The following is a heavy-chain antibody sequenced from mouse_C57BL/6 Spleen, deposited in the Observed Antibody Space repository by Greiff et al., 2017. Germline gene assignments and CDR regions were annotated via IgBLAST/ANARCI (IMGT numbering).Heavy chain of an antibody. J-gene: IGHJ1*03. D-gene: IGHD2-4*01. CDR3: AKNDDYAYWYFDV. Sequence: VQLQQSGPGLVQPSQSLSITRTVSGFSLTSYGVHWVRQSPGKGLEWLGVIWRGGSTDYNAAFMSRLSITKDNSKSQVFFKMNSLQVDDTAIYYCAKNDDYAYWYFDVWGTGTTVTVSS. CDR1: GFSLTSYG. V-gene: IGHV2-5*01. CDR2: IWRGGST.